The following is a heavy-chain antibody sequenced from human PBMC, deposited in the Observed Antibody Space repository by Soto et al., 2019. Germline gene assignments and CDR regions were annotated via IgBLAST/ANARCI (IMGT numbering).Heavy chain of an antibody. D-gene: IGHD4-17*01. CDR1: GYTFTSYD. J-gene: IGHJ6*03. V-gene: IGHV1-8*01. CDR3: ASSGLTVSWDYYYMDV. Sequence: ASVKVSCKASGYTFTSYDINWVRQATGQGLEWMGWMNPNSGNTGYAQKFQGRVTMTRNTSISTAYMELSSLRSEDTAVYYCASSGLTVSWDYYYMDVWGKGTTVTVSS. CDR2: MNPNSGNT.